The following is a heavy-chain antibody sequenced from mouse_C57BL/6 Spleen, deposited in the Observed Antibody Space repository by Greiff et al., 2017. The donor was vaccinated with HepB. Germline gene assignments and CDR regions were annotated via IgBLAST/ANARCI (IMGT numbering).Heavy chain of an antibody. D-gene: IGHD1-1*01. V-gene: IGHV1-52*01. Sequence: VQLQQPGAELVRPGSSVKLSCKASGYTFTSYWMHWVKQRPIQGLEWIGNIDPSDSETHYNQKFKDKATLTVDKSSSTAYMQLSSLTSEDSAVYSGARAYYYGSAHWYFDVWGTGTTVTVSS. CDR3: ARAYYYGSAHWYFDV. J-gene: IGHJ1*03. CDR1: GYTFTSYW. CDR2: IDPSDSET.